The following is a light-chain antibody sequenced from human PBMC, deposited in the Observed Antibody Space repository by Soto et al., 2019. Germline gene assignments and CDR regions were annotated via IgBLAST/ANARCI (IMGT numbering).Light chain of an antibody. V-gene: IGLV2-14*01. CDR2: DVT. CDR1: SSDVGGYNY. CDR3: SSYRRGSTYV. Sequence: QSVLTQPASVSGSPGQSTTVSCTGTSSDVGGYNYVSWYQQHPGKAPRLMIYDVTNRPSGVSNRFSGSKSGNTASLTISGLQAEDEADYYCSSYRRGSTYVFGTGTKVTV. J-gene: IGLJ1*01.